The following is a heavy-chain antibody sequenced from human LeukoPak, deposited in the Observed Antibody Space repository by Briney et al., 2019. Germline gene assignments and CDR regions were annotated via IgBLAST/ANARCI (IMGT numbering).Heavy chain of an antibody. Sequence: SETLSLTCTVSGGSISISSYYWGWIRQPPGKGLEWIGSIYYSGSTYYNPSLKSRVTISVDTSKNQFSLKLSSVTAADTAVYYCARLGIGGYDFWSGYPPSHPHFDYWGQGTLVTVSS. CDR1: GGSISISSYY. CDR3: ARLGIGGYDFWSGYPPSHPHFDY. D-gene: IGHD3-3*01. CDR2: IYYSGST. J-gene: IGHJ4*02. V-gene: IGHV4-39*01.